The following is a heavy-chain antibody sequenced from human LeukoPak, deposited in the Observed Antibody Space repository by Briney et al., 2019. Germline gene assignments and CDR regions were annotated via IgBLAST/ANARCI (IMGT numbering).Heavy chain of an antibody. CDR2: ISSSGSSI. Sequence: GGSLRLSCAASGFTLSTNEMNWVRQAPGKGVEWVSYISSSGSSIYYADSVKGRFTISRDNAKNSLYLQMNSLRAEDTAVYYGARPGYYSGMDVGSQGTTVT. V-gene: IGHV3-48*03. J-gene: IGHJ6*02. CDR3: ARPGYYSGMDV. D-gene: IGHD3-10*01. CDR1: GFTLSTNE.